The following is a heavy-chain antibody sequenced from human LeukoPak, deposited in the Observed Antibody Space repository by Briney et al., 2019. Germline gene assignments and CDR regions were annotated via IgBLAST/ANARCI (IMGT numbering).Heavy chain of an antibody. D-gene: IGHD2-15*01. Sequence: PSQTLSLTCTVSGGSISSGSYYWRWIRQPAGRGLEWIGRIYTSGSTNYNPSLKSRVTISVDTSKNQFSLKLSSVTAADTAVYYCARDRCSGGSCYGDYYYYYYYMDVWGKGTTVTVSS. CDR2: IYTSGST. V-gene: IGHV4-61*02. CDR1: GGSISSGSYY. CDR3: ARDRCSGGSCYGDYYYYYYYMDV. J-gene: IGHJ6*03.